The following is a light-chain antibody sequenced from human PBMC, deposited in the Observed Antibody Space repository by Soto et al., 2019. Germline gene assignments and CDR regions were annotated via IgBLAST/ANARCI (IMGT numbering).Light chain of an antibody. CDR2: GAS. CDR3: HQFGSSPPAFT. V-gene: IGKV3-20*01. Sequence: EXMLTQSPGTLSLSPGERATLSCRASQSVSTRYLAWYQQKPGQAPRLLIYGASIRATGIPDRFSGSGSGTDFTLTISRLEPEDFAVYYCHQFGSSPPAFTFGQGTKLEI. CDR1: QSVSTRY. J-gene: IGKJ2*01.